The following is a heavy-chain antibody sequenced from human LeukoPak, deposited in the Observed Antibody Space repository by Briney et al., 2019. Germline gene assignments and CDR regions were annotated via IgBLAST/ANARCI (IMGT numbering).Heavy chain of an antibody. CDR2: IYTSGST. Sequence: PSETLSLTCSVSGGSISSGSYYWSWIRQPAGKGLEWIGRIYTSGSTNYNPSLKSRVTMSFDASNNQFSLRLSSATAADTAVYYCARVTTGGYYNCWGQGTLVTVSS. CDR3: ARVTTGGYYNC. V-gene: IGHV4-61*02. CDR1: GGSISSGSYY. J-gene: IGHJ4*02. D-gene: IGHD3-22*01.